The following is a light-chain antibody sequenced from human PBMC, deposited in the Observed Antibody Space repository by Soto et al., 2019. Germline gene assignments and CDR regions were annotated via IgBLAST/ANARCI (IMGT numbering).Light chain of an antibody. CDR2: AAS. CDR3: QQYYSYPPT. J-gene: IGKJ1*01. Sequence: AIRITQSPSSLSASTGDRVTITCRASQGISSYLAWYQQKPGKAPKLLIYAASTLQSGVPSRFSGSGSGTDFTRTISCLQSEDFATYYCQQYYSYPPTFGQGTKVDIK. V-gene: IGKV1-8*01. CDR1: QGISSY.